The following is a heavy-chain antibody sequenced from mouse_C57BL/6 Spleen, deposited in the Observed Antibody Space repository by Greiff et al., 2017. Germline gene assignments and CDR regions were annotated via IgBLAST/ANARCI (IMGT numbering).Heavy chain of an antibody. CDR2: IYPGDGDT. J-gene: IGHJ2*01. Sequence: QVQLKESGPELVKPGASVKISCKASGYAFSSSWMNWVKQRPGKGLEWIGRIYPGDGDTNYNGKFKGKATLTADKSSSTAYMQLSSLTSEDSAVYFCAMGYYGNFYFDYWGQGTTLTVSS. V-gene: IGHV1-82*01. D-gene: IGHD2-1*01. CDR3: AMGYYGNFYFDY. CDR1: GYAFSSSW.